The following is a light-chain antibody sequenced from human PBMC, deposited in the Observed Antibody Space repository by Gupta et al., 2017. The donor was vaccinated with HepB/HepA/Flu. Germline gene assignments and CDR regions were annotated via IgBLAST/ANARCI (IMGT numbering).Light chain of an antibody. CDR2: TAS. J-gene: IGKJ4*01. Sequence: DIQMTQSPSSLSAFVGDRVTITCRASQSISTCLNWSQQKAGRAPKLLIYTASSLQSGVPSRFSGSGSGTDFTLTISRLQPEDFATYYCQQTDITPLTFGGGTKVEI. V-gene: IGKV1-39*01. CDR1: QSISTC. CDR3: QQTDITPLT.